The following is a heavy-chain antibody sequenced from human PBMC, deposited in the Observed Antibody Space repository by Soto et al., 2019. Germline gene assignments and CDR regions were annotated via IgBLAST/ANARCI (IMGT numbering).Heavy chain of an antibody. Sequence: ASVKVSCKASGYTFTSYGISWVRQAPGQGLEGMGWISAYNGNTNYAQKLQGRVTMTTDTSTSTAYMKLRSLRSDDTAVYYCARHGPQDIVVVPAASWFDPWGQGTLVTVSS. CDR2: ISAYNGNT. CDR1: GYTFTSYG. V-gene: IGHV1-18*04. D-gene: IGHD2-2*01. CDR3: ARHGPQDIVVVPAASWFDP. J-gene: IGHJ5*02.